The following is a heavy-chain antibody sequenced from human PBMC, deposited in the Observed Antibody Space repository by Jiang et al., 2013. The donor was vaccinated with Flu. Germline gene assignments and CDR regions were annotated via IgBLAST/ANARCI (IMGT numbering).Heavy chain of an antibody. CDR1: GYTFTGYY. D-gene: IGHD3-10*01. V-gene: IGHV1-2*04. J-gene: IGHJ4*02. CDR2: INPNSGGT. Sequence: GYTFTGYYMHWVRQAPGQGLXWMGWINPNSGGTNYAQKFQGWVTMTRDTSISTAYMELSRLRSDDTAVYYCARDLYSYYYGSGSSYFDYWGQGTLVTVSS. CDR3: ARDLYSYYYGSGSSYFDY.